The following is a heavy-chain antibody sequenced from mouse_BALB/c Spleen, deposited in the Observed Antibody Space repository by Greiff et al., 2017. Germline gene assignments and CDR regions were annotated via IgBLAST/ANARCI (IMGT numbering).Heavy chain of an antibody. J-gene: IGHJ3*01. CDR2: INPYNGDT. CDR1: GYSFTGYF. Sequence: VQLKEFGPELVKPGASVKISCKASGYSFTGYFMNWVMQSHGKSLEWIGRINPYNGDTFYNQKFKGKATLTVDKSSSTAHMELRSLASEDSAVYYCARETMITTAFAYWGQGTLVTVSA. CDR3: ARETMITTAFAY. V-gene: IGHV1-20*02. D-gene: IGHD2-4*01.